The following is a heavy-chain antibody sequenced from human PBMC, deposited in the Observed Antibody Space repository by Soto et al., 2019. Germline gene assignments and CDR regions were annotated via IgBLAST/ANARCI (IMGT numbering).Heavy chain of an antibody. D-gene: IGHD1-26*01. J-gene: IGHJ4*02. CDR2: ISYSGNP. V-gene: IGHV4-59*01. CDR1: GGSISPYY. Sequence: QVQLQESGPGLVKSSETLSLTCTVSGGSISPYYWSWIRQSPGKGLEWIGYISYSGNPYYSPSLKSRVIMSLDTSRNQITLKVASATAADTAVYFCARGVGSIPPRYWGQGTLVSVSS. CDR3: ARGVGSIPPRY.